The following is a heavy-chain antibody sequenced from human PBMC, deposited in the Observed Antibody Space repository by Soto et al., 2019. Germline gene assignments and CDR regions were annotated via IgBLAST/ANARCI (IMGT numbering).Heavy chain of an antibody. CDR1: GYTFTRNG. Sequence: ASVKVSCKTSGYTFTRNGISWVRQAPGQGLEWMGWISPKSGSIKYAQKFQGRVIMTTDTSTSTAYMELRSLRSDDTAVYYCASVATIRWSWFDPWGQGTLVTVSS. J-gene: IGHJ5*02. CDR2: ISPKSGSI. D-gene: IGHD5-12*01. CDR3: ASVATIRWSWFDP. V-gene: IGHV1-18*01.